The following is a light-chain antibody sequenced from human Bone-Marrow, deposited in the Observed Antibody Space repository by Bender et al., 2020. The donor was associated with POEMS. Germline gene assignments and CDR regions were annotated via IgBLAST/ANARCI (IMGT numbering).Light chain of an antibody. CDR1: SSDVGRYNY. CDR3: SSYGSSSTI. CDR2: DVS. V-gene: IGLV2-14*03. J-gene: IGLJ2*01. Sequence: QSALTQPRSVSGSPGQSVTISCTGTSSDVGRYNYVSWYQQHPGKAPKLVIYDVSHWPSGVSDRFSGSKSGNTASLTISGLQADDEADYYCSSYGSSSTIFGGGTKLTVL.